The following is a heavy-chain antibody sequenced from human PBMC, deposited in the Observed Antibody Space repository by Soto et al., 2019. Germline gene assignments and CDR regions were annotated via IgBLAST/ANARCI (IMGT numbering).Heavy chain of an antibody. J-gene: IGHJ3*02. CDR2: ISAYNGNT. CDR3: VRDLPPPAYYYDSSGPDAFDI. Sequence: ASVKVSCKASGYTFTSYGISWVRQAPGQGLEWMGWISAYNGNTNYAQKLQGRVTMTTDTSTSTAYMELRSLRSDDAAVYYCVRDLPPPAYYYDSSGPDAFDIWGQGTMVTVSS. V-gene: IGHV1-18*04. CDR1: GYTFTSYG. D-gene: IGHD3-22*01.